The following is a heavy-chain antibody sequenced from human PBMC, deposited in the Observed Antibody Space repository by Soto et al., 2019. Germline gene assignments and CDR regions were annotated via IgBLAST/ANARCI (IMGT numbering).Heavy chain of an antibody. CDR1: GGTLNNYA. V-gene: IGHV1-69*13. CDR2: ILPVSAPP. J-gene: IGHJ4*02. D-gene: IGHD3-3*01. Sequence: SVKVSCKASGGTLNNYAINWVRQAPGQGIEWMGGILPVSAPPDYAQKFQGRVSITADHSTSTVYMELSRLKSDDTAVYFCATDSNYDVSNSFWGQGTLVTVSS. CDR3: ATDSNYDVSNSF.